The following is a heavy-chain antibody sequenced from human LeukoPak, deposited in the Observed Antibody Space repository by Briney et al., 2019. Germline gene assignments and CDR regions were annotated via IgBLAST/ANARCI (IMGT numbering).Heavy chain of an antibody. D-gene: IGHD1-26*01. CDR2: VNPNSGNT. J-gene: IGHJ4*02. CDR3: ARGRFRWELEIRDFDY. V-gene: IGHV1-8*01. Sequence: ASVKVSCKASRYTFTSYDINWVRQATGQGLEWMGWVNPNSGNTGYAQTFQGRVTMTRNTSISTAYMELSSLRSEDTAVYYCARGRFRWELEIRDFDYWGQGTLVTVSS. CDR1: RYTFTSYD.